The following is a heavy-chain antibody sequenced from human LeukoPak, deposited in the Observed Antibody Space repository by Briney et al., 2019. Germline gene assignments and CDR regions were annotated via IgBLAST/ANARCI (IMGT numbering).Heavy chain of an antibody. CDR1: GFMFEDYA. CDR3: AKDRDFFYGMDV. Sequence: GGSLRLSCAASGFMFEDYAMHWVRQAPGKGLEWVSSIGWNSGSIEYVDSVRGRFTISRDNAKNSLYLQMNSLSVEDTALYYCAKDRDFFYGMDVWGQGTTVTVSS. J-gene: IGHJ6*02. V-gene: IGHV3-9*01. CDR2: IGWNSGSI.